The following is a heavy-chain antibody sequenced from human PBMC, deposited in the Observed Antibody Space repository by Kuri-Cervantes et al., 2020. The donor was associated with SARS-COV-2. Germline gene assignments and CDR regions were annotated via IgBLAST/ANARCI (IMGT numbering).Heavy chain of an antibody. V-gene: IGHV3-23*01. CDR3: AKDRQPVGYYYQYDMDV. CDR1: GFTFSSYA. J-gene: IGHJ6*02. Sequence: GESLKISCAASGFTFSSYAMSWVRQAPGKGLEWVSAISGSGGSTYYADSLKGRFTISRDNSKNTLYLQMSSLRAEDTAVYYRAKDRQPVGYYYQYDMDVWGQGTTVTVSS. D-gene: IGHD1-26*01. CDR2: ISGSGGST.